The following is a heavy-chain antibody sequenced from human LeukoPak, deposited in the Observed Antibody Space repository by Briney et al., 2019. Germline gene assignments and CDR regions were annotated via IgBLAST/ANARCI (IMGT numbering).Heavy chain of an antibody. Sequence: SETLSLTCTVSGYSISSGYYWSWIRQPPGKGLEWIGYIYYSGSTNYNPSLKSRVTISVDTSKNQFSLKLSSVTAADTAVYYCATSPRYYDILTGYFEEYFQHWGQGTLVTVSS. CDR2: IYYSGST. J-gene: IGHJ1*01. CDR3: ATSPRYYDILTGYFEEYFQH. V-gene: IGHV4-61*01. CDR1: GYSISSGYY. D-gene: IGHD3-9*01.